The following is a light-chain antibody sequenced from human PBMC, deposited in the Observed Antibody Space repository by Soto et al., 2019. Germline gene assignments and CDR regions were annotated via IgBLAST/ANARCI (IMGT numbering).Light chain of an antibody. CDR1: QSVANNY. CDR3: QQYRTSRLN. V-gene: IGKV3-20*01. CDR2: SAS. J-gene: IGKJ4*01. Sequence: EIVLTQSPGTLSLSPGERATLSCRASQSVANNYLAWYQQKPGQAPRLLIYSASNRATGIPDRFSGSGSGTDFTLTISRLEPEDFAVYHCQQYRTSRLNFGGGTKVDIK.